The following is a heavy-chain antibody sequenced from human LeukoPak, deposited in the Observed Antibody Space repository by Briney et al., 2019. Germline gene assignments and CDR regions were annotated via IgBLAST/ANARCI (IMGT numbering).Heavy chain of an antibody. Sequence: GESLKISCKCSVDSFTSYWIGCVRQMPGKGLEWMGIIYPGDSDTRYSPSFQGQVTISADKSISTAYLQWSSLKASDTAMYYCARSENYYYYGMDVWGQGTTVTVSS. CDR3: ARSENYYYYGMDV. CDR2: IYPGDSDT. J-gene: IGHJ6*02. CDR1: VDSFTSYW. V-gene: IGHV5-51*01.